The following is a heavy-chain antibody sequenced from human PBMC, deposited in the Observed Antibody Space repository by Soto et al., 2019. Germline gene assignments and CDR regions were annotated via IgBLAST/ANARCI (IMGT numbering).Heavy chain of an antibody. J-gene: IGHJ5*02. Sequence: QVQLVGSGGGVVQPGRSLRLSCAASGFTFSSFGMHWVRQAPGKGLEWVAVISDDGSKKYYRHSVKGRFTISRDNSKNTLFLQMNSLRTEDTAVYYCAKEVVQLRLHSWFDPWGQGTLVTVSS. CDR1: GFTFSSFG. D-gene: IGHD6-6*01. CDR2: ISDDGSKK. CDR3: AKEVVQLRLHSWFDP. V-gene: IGHV3-30*18.